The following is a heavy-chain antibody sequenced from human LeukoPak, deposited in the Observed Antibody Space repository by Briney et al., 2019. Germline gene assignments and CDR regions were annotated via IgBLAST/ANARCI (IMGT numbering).Heavy chain of an antibody. D-gene: IGHD1-26*01. CDR3: AKPLVGATSFDY. V-gene: IGHV3-23*01. CDR2: ISGSGGST. Sequence: GGSLRLSCAASGFTLSSYWMSWVRQAPGKGLEWVSAISGSGGSTYYADSVKGRFTISRDNSKNTLYLQMNSLRAEDTAVYYCAKPLVGATSFDYWGQGTLVTVSS. CDR1: GFTLSSYW. J-gene: IGHJ4*02.